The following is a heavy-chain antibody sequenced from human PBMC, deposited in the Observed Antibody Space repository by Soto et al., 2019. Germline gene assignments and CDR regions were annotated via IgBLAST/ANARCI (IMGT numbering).Heavy chain of an antibody. CDR2: ISDSGHRT. CDR3: AKDPWSRSDSGSYEDDAFDI. J-gene: IGHJ3*02. Sequence: LRLSCSASGFAFNTYAMNWVRQAPGKGLEWVAMISDSGHRTYYADSVNGRFTISRDNSKNSLSLQMSSLRAEDTAVYYCAKDPWSRSDSGSYEDDAFDIWGQGTVVTVS. V-gene: IGHV3-23*01. CDR1: GFAFNTYA. D-gene: IGHD3-22*01.